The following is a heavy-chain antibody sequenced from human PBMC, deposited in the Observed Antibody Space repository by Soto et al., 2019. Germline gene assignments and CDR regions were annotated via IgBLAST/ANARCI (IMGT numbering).Heavy chain of an antibody. CDR3: TGRLYFYDTRGSDY. J-gene: IGHJ4*02. D-gene: IGHD3-22*01. CDR1: GGTCGDSR. Sequence: WRSLRLCCSAAGGTCGDSRIRWILQASGKGLDLVGRIGRKAYNFAIAYAASVNGRFTISRDDLKSTAYLQLNSLKTEDTAVYYCTGRLYFYDTRGSDYRGQGPLVTVSS. CDR2: IGRKAYNFAI. V-gene: IGHV3-73*01.